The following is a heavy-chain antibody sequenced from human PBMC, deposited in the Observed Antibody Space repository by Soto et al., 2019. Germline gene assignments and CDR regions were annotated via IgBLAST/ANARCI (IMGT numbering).Heavy chain of an antibody. D-gene: IGHD1-1*01. J-gene: IGHJ4*02. V-gene: IGHV4-61*01. CDR1: GGSVSSGSFH. CDR2: IFYNGTA. Sequence: SETLSLTCSVSGGSVSSGSFHWSWIRQPPGKGLQFIGSIFYNGTANYSPSLKNRVSISIDTSQSQFFLQLISVAAADTAVYYCARIGGWNDIDFWGQGSLVTVSS. CDR3: ARIGGWNDIDF.